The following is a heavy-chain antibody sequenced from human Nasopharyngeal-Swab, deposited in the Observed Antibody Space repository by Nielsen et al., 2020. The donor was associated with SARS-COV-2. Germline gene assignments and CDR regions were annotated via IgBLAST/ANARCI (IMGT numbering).Heavy chain of an antibody. CDR3: ARRVAGRRRAFDI. Sequence: WVRQAPGQGLEWMGWMNPNSGNTGYAQKFQGRVTMTRNTSISTAHMELSSLRSEDTAVYYCARRVAGRRRAFDIWGQGTMVTVSS. CDR2: MNPNSGNT. J-gene: IGHJ3*02. V-gene: IGHV1-8*01. D-gene: IGHD6-19*01.